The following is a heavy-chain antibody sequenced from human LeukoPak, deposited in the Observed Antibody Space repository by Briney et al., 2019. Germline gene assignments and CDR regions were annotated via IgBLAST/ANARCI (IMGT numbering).Heavy chain of an antibody. J-gene: IGHJ6*03. CDR2: ISSSSSYI. CDR1: GFTFSSYS. CDR3: AGAYYGSGSYYRFGYYYYYMDV. D-gene: IGHD3-10*01. Sequence: GGSLRLSCAASGFTFSSYSMNWVRQAPGKGLEWVSSISSSSSYIYYADSVKGRFTISRDNSKNTLYLQMNSLRAEDTAVYYCAGAYYGSGSYYRFGYYYYYMDVWGKGTTVTVSS. V-gene: IGHV3-21*04.